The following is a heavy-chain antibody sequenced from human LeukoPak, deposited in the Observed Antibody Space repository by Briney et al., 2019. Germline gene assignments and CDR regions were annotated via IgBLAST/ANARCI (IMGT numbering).Heavy chain of an antibody. CDR2: INPNSGGT. CDR1: GYTFTDYY. Sequence: ASVKVSCKASGYTFTDYYMHWVRQAPGQGPEWMGWINPNSGGTNYAQKFQGRVIVTRDTSNTTAHMELSRLRSDDTAVYYCAREEYCSRGRCYYYYYGMDVWGQGTTVTVSS. J-gene: IGHJ6*02. CDR3: AREEYCSRGRCYYYYYGMDV. V-gene: IGHV1-2*02. D-gene: IGHD2-2*01.